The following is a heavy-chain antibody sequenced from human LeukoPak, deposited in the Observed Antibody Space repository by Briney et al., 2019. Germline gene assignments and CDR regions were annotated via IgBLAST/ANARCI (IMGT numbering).Heavy chain of an antibody. J-gene: IGHJ4*02. D-gene: IGHD6-6*01. CDR3: ARGGAARPDY. CDR2: ISSRSSAI. CDR1: GFTLSNYG. Sequence: GGSLRLSCAASGFTLSNYGMSWVRRAPGKGLEWVSSISSRSSAINYADSVKGRFTISRENGKNSLYLQMNSLRVEDTAVYYCARGGAARPDYWGQGTLVTVSS. V-gene: IGHV3-48*01.